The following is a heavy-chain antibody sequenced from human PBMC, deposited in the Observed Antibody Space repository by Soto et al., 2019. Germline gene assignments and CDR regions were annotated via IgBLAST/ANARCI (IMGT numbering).Heavy chain of an antibody. Sequence: ASVKVSCKASGYTFTSYDINWVRQATGQGLEWMGWMNPNSGNTAYAQKFQGRLTITKDTSKNQVVLTMTNMDPVDTATYYCAHTMPPRVADYWGQGTLVTVSS. D-gene: IGHD2-2*01. V-gene: IGHV1-8*01. CDR1: GYTFTSYD. CDR3: AHTMPPRVADY. CDR2: MNPNSGNT. J-gene: IGHJ4*02.